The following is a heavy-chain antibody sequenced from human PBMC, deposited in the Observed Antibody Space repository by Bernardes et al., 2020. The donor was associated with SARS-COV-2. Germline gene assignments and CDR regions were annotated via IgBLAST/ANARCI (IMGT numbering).Heavy chain of an antibody. D-gene: IGHD6-13*01. V-gene: IGHV3-23*01. Sequence: SLRLSFTASGFTFSIYAMSWVRQAPGKGLEWVSAISGRGGSTCYADSVRGRFTISRDNSKNTLYMQMNSLRAEDTAVYYCAKVIAAAGKGGVFDYYYGMDVWGQGTTVTVSS. CDR1: GFTFSIYA. CDR2: ISGRGGST. CDR3: AKVIAAAGKGGVFDYYYGMDV. J-gene: IGHJ6*02.